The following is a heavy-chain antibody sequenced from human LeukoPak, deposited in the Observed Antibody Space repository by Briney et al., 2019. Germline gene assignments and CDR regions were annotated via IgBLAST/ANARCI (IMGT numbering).Heavy chain of an antibody. CDR2: ISYDGSNK. V-gene: IGHV3-30*18. Sequence: GGSLRLSCAASGFTFSSYGMHWVRQAPGKGLEWVAVISYDGSNKYYADSVKGRFTISRDNSKNTLYLQMNSLRAEDTAVYYCAKDTYTGNFYGYFDHWGQGTQVTVSS. CDR3: AKDTYTGNFYGYFDH. CDR1: GFTFSSYG. J-gene: IGHJ4*02. D-gene: IGHD1-26*01.